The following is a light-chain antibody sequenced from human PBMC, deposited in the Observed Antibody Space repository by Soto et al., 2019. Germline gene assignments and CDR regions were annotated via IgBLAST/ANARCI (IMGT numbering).Light chain of an antibody. CDR1: SSDVGDYSF. Sequence: QSALTQPRSVSGSPGQSVAISCTGTSSDVGDYSFVSWYQQHPGKAPKLMIYDVSKRPSGVPDRFSGSKSGNTASLIISGLQTDDEDDYYCCSYAANFLVLGGGTKLTVL. V-gene: IGLV2-11*01. CDR3: CSYAANFLV. CDR2: DVS. J-gene: IGLJ2*01.